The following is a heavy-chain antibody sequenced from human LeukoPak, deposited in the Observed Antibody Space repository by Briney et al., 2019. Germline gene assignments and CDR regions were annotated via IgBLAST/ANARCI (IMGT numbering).Heavy chain of an antibody. CDR2: IRNSGDRT. CDR1: GFTFSNYA. V-gene: IGHV3-23*01. J-gene: IGHJ3*02. Sequence: PGGSLRLSCAASGFTFSNYAMSWVRQAPGKGLEWVSAIRNSGDRTFYADSVRGRFTISRDNSKNTLYLQMNSLRAEDTAVYYCAKCSATCYANAFDIWGQGTMVTVSS. D-gene: IGHD2-2*01. CDR3: AKCSATCYANAFDI.